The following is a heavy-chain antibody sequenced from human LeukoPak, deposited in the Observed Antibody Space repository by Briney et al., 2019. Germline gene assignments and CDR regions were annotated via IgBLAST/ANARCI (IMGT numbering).Heavy chain of an antibody. J-gene: IGHJ3*02. Sequence: GGSLRLSCAASGFTFSRHSINWGRQAPGKGLEWVSSISSSSSYIYYADSVKGRFTISRDNAKNSLYLQMNSLRAEDPAVYYCARDSGNYLDAFDIWGQGTMVTVSS. CDR2: ISSSSSYI. D-gene: IGHD1-7*01. CDR1: GFTFSRHS. CDR3: ARDSGNYLDAFDI. V-gene: IGHV3-21*01.